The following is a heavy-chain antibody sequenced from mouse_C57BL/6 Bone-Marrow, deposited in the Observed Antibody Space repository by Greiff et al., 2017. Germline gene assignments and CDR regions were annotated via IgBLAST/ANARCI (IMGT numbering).Heavy chain of an antibody. CDR3: ARLIYYAIDY. CDR1: GYTFTSYG. Sequence: QVQLQQSGAELARPGASVKLSCKASGYTFTSYGISWVKQRTGQGLEWIGEIYPRSGNTYYNEKFKGKATLTAYKSSSTAYMELRSLTAEYSAVYFCARLIYYAIDYWVQGTSVTVSS. CDR2: IYPRSGNT. J-gene: IGHJ4*01. V-gene: IGHV1-81*01.